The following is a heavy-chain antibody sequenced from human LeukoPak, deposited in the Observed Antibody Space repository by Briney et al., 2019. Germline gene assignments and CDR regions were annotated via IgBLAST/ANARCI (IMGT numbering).Heavy chain of an antibody. CDR2: IYSGVIT. Sequence: GGCLRPSRAASGFTVSTNYMSWVRQAPGKGREWVSVIYSGVITYYPNSVKGRFKISSVNSKNTVYLQMNSLRLEETALYYCTRRHSSGSNWGQGTLVTVSS. D-gene: IGHD6-19*01. V-gene: IGHV3-66*02. CDR3: TRRHSSGSN. CDR1: GFTVSTNY. J-gene: IGHJ4*02.